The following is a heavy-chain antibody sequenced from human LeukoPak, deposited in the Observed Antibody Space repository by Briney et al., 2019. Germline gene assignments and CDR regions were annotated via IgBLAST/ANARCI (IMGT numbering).Heavy chain of an antibody. CDR3: ARDQKPVGGPNYYYYMDV. J-gene: IGHJ6*03. Sequence: ASVKVSCKASGYTFTSYGISWARQAPGQGLEWMGWISAYNGNTNYAQKLQGRVTMTTDTSTSTAYMELRSLRSDDTAVYYCARDQKPVGGPNYYYYMDVWGKGTTVTVSS. V-gene: IGHV1-18*01. CDR1: GYTFTSYG. CDR2: ISAYNGNT. D-gene: IGHD1-14*01.